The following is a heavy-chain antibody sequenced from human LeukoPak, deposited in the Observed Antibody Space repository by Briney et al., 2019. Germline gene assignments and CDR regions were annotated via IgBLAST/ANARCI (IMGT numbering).Heavy chain of an antibody. Sequence: SETLSLTCTVSGGSISSSSYYWGWIRQPPGKGLEWIGSIYYSGSTYYNPSLKSRVTISVDTSKNQFSLKLSSVTAADTAVYYCGRVYYYDSSDPFDYWGQGTLVTVSS. J-gene: IGHJ4*02. CDR2: IYYSGST. CDR3: GRVYYYDSSDPFDY. CDR1: GGSISSSSYY. V-gene: IGHV4-39*07. D-gene: IGHD3-22*01.